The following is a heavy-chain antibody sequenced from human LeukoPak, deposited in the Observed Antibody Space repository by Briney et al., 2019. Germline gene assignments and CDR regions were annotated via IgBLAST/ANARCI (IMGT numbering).Heavy chain of an antibody. Sequence: PGGSLRLSCAASGFTFSSYAMSWVRQAPGKGLEWVSLIYSGGSTDYADSVKGRFTISRDNSKNTLYLQMNSLRAEDTAVYYCARTPGYFDYWGQGTLVTVSS. J-gene: IGHJ4*02. D-gene: IGHD7-27*01. CDR3: ARTPGYFDY. CDR1: GFTFSSYA. CDR2: IYSGGST. V-gene: IGHV3-66*01.